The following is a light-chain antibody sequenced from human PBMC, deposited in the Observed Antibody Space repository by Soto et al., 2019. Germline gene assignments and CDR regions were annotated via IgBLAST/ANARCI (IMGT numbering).Light chain of an antibody. CDR2: EDY. CDR3: CSYGNSRCV. V-gene: IGLV2-23*01. J-gene: IGLJ3*02. Sequence: QSALTQPASVSGAHRQSISIPCTGSNSEAGTYSLVSWYQQHPGEAPKLIIYEDYKRPSGVSTRFSGSRFGNTASLTIFGLQAEDEAYYYCCSYGNSRCVFGGGTNLTVL. CDR1: NSEAGTYSL.